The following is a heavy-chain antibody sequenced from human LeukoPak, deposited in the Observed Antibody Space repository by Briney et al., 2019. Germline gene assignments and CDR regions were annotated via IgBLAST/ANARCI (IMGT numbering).Heavy chain of an antibody. V-gene: IGHV4-30-4*02. J-gene: IGHJ3*02. Sequence: SETLSLTCTVSGGTISSGDYYWSWIRQPPGKGLEWIGYIYYSGSTYYNPSLKSRVTISVDTSKNQFSLKLNSVTAADTAVYYCARITYGDNHFDIWGQGTMVTVSS. CDR3: ARITYGDNHFDI. D-gene: IGHD4-23*01. CDR1: GGTISSGDYY. CDR2: IYYSGST.